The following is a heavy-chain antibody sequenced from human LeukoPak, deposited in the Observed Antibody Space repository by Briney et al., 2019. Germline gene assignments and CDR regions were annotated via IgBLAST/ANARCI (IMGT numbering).Heavy chain of an antibody. CDR1: GYTFTGYY. D-gene: IGHD2-15*01. V-gene: IGHV1-2*02. CDR3: ARDGKYCSGGSCSPPGFDY. Sequence: VASVKVSCKASGYTFTGYYMHWVRQAPGQGLEWMGWINPNSGGTNYAQKFQGRVTMTRDTSISTAYMELSRLRSDDTAVYYCARDGKYCSGGSCSPPGFDYWGQGTLVTVSS. CDR2: INPNSGGT. J-gene: IGHJ4*02.